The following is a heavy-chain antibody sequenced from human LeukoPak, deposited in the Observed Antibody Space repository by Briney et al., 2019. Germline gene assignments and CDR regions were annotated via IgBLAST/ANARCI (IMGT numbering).Heavy chain of an antibody. D-gene: IGHD4-17*01. CDR2: IIPIFGTA. CDR1: GGTFSSYA. CDR3: ARGIDYGDYVLNWFDP. J-gene: IGHJ5*02. Sequence: GASVKVSCKASGGTFSSYAISWVRQAPGQGLEWMGGIIPIFGTANYAQKFQGRVTITADKSTSTAYMELGSLRSEDTAVYYCARGIDYGDYVLNWFDPWGQGTLVTVSS. V-gene: IGHV1-69*06.